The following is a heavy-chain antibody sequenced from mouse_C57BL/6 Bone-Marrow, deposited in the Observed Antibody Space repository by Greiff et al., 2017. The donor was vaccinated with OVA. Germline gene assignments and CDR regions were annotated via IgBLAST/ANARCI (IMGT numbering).Heavy chain of an antibody. V-gene: IGHV5-4*01. CDR2: ISDGGSYT. CDR1: GFTFSSYA. CDR3: AREGGSSYPYAMDY. Sequence: EVKLVESGGGLVKPEGSLKLSCAASGFTFSSYAMSWVRQTPEKRLEWVATISDGGSYTYYPDNVKGRFTISRDNAKNNLYLQMSHLKSEDTAMYYCAREGGSSYPYAMDYWGQGTSVTVSS. D-gene: IGHD1-1*01. J-gene: IGHJ4*01.